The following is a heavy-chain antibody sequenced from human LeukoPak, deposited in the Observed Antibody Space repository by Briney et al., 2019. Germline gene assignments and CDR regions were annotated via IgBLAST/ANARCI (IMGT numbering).Heavy chain of an antibody. J-gene: IGHJ4*02. CDR2: IYNSGST. Sequence: PSETLSLTCTVSGGSITSYYWSWIRQPPGKGLEWIGYIYNSGSTNYNPSLKSRVTISVDTSKNQFSLKLSSVTAADTAVYYCARIPVYCSSTSCSLEYYFDYWGQGTLVTVSS. CDR1: GGSITSYY. V-gene: IGHV4-59*08. D-gene: IGHD2-2*01. CDR3: ARIPVYCSSTSCSLEYYFDY.